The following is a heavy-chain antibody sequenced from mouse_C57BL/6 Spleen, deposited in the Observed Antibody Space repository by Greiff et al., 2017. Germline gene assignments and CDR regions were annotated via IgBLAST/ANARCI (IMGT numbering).Heavy chain of an antibody. V-gene: IGHV5-4*01. CDR1: GFTFSSYA. J-gene: IGHJ3*01. Sequence: EVQVVESGGGLVKPGGSLKLSCAASGFTFSSYAMSWVRQTPEKRLEWVATISDGGSYTYYPDNVKGRFTISRDNAKNNLYLRMSHLKSEDTAMYYCARDPEGGSSPWFAYWGQGTLVTVSA. CDR3: ARDPEGGSSPWFAY. D-gene: IGHD1-1*01. CDR2: ISDGGSYT.